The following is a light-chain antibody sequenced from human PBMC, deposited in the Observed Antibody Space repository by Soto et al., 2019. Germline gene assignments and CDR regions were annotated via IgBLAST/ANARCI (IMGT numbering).Light chain of an antibody. CDR3: QQYNKWPPYT. CDR2: GAS. V-gene: IGKV3-15*01. J-gene: IGKJ2*01. Sequence: EIVMTQSPANLSVSPGERATLSCRASQSVSSNLAWYQQKPGRGPRLLIYGASTRATSIPARFSGSGSGTEFTLTITSLQSEDFAVYYCQQYNKWPPYTFGQGTKLEIK. CDR1: QSVSSN.